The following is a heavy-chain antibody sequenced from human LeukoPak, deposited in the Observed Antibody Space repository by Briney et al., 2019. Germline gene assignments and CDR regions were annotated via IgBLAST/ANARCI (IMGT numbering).Heavy chain of an antibody. Sequence: ASVKVSCKAPGYTFTGYYMHWVRQAPGQGLEWMGRINPNSGGTNYAQKFQGRVTMTRDTSISTAYMELSRLRSDDTAVYYCARDVGSYGVSDYWGQGTLVTVSS. D-gene: IGHD1-26*01. CDR3: ARDVGSYGVSDY. CDR1: GYTFTGYY. V-gene: IGHV1-2*06. CDR2: INPNSGGT. J-gene: IGHJ4*02.